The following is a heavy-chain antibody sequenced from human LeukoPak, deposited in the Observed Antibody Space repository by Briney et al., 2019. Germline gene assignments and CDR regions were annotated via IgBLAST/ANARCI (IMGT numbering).Heavy chain of an antibody. CDR1: AFSFSSYY. D-gene: IGHD6-25*01. Sequence: GGSLRLSCEASAFSFSSYYMHWVRQAPGEGPVWVSYVNPDGSNTNYADSVKGRFTISRDNAKNTLYLQMNSLRAEDTAMYYCARDDSGPQAFDLWGQGTMVTVSS. CDR2: VNPDGSNT. V-gene: IGHV3-74*01. CDR3: ARDDSGPQAFDL. J-gene: IGHJ3*01.